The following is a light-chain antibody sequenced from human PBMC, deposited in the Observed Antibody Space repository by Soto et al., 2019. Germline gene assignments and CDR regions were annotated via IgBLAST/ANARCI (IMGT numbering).Light chain of an antibody. CDR3: QQYGSSIT. J-gene: IGKJ5*01. CDR1: QSVPRSY. V-gene: IGKV3-20*01. CDR2: GTS. Sequence: EIVLTQSPGTLSLSPGERATLSCRASQSVPRSYLAWYQQKPGQAPRLLIYGTSSRATGIPDRFSGSGSGTDFTLTSSRLEHEDFAVFYCQQYGSSITFGQGTRLEIK.